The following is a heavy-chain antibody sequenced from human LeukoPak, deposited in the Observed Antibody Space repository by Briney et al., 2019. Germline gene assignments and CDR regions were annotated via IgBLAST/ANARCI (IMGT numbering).Heavy chain of an antibody. Sequence: GGSLRLSCAASGFTFSDYYMSWIRQAPGKGLEWVSYISSSGSTIYYADSVKGRFTISRDNAKNPLYLQMNSLRAEGTAVYYCARLLAAGISYYFGYWGQGTLVTVSS. CDR3: ARLLAAGISYYFGY. CDR2: ISSSGSTI. V-gene: IGHV3-11*01. CDR1: GFTFSDYY. D-gene: IGHD6-13*01. J-gene: IGHJ4*02.